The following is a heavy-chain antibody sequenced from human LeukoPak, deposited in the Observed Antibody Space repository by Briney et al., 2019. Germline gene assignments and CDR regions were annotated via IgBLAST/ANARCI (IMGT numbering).Heavy chain of an antibody. CDR1: GFTFSSYA. Sequence: GRSLRLSCAASGFTFSSYAMHWVRQAPGKGLEWVAVISYDGSNKYYADSVKGRFTFSRDNSKNTLYLQMNSLRAEDTAVYYCARGDGYNPYDYWGQGTLVTVS. V-gene: IGHV3-30*04. CDR2: ISYDGSNK. D-gene: IGHD5-24*01. CDR3: ARGDGYNPYDY. J-gene: IGHJ4*02.